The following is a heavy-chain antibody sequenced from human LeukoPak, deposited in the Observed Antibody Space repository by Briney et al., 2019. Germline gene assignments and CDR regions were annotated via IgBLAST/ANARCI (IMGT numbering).Heavy chain of an antibody. J-gene: IGHJ4*02. CDR2: INSDGSSR. Sequence: GGSLRLSCAASGFTFSNYWMHWVRQAPGKGLVWVSRINSDGSSRNYADSVKGRFTISRDNAKNSLYLQMNSLRAEDTAVYYCARDRSPTYFDYWGQGTLVTVSS. CDR3: ARDRSPTYFDY. V-gene: IGHV3-74*01. CDR1: GFTFSNYW.